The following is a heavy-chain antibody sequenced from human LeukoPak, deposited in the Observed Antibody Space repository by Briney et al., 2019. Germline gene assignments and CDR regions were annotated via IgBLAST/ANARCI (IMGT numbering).Heavy chain of an antibody. D-gene: IGHD3-9*01. CDR2: INTDGSST. CDR1: GFTFSNYW. V-gene: IGHV3-74*01. Sequence: GGSLRLSCAASGFTFSNYWMHWVRQAPGKGLVWDSRINTDGSSTKYADSVKGRFTISRDNAKNTLYLQMSSLRAEDTAVYYCARVDILTGYLDYWGQGTLVTVSS. J-gene: IGHJ4*02. CDR3: ARVDILTGYLDY.